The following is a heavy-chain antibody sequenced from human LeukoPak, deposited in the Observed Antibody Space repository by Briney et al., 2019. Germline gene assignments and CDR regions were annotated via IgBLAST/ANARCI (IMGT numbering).Heavy chain of an antibody. J-gene: IGHJ4*02. Sequence: GASVKVSCKASGYTFTSYDINWVRQATGQGVEWMGWMNPNSGNTGYAQKFQGRVTMTRNTSISTAYMELSSLRSEDTAVYYCASGLGYCSSTSCRKPFDYWGQGTLVTVSS. CDR3: ASGLGYCSSTSCRKPFDY. D-gene: IGHD2-2*01. V-gene: IGHV1-8*01. CDR2: MNPNSGNT. CDR1: GYTFTSYD.